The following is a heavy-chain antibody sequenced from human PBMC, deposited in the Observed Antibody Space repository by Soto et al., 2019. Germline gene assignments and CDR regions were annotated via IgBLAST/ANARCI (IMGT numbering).Heavy chain of an antibody. Sequence: GGSRRLSCTASGFTFGDYAMSWFRQAPGKGRGWVGFIRSKAYGGTTEYAASVKGRFTISRDDSKSIVYLQMNSLKAEDTAVYYCTRVYEATPYYYDSSGYSDYWGQGTPVTVSS. J-gene: IGHJ4*02. V-gene: IGHV3-49*03. CDR1: GFTFGDYA. CDR2: IRSKAYGGTT. CDR3: TRVYEATPYYYDSSGYSDY. D-gene: IGHD3-22*01.